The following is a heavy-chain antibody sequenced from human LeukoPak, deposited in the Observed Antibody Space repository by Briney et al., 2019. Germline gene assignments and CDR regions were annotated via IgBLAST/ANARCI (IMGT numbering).Heavy chain of an antibody. CDR3: ARGDTRKPNAFDI. D-gene: IGHD5-18*01. CDR2: IYYSGST. V-gene: IGHV4-59*01. CDR1: GGSISSYY. J-gene: IGHJ3*02. Sequence: SETLSLTCTVSGGSISSYYWSWIRPPPGKGLEWIGYIYYSGSTNYNPSLKSRVTISVDTSKNQFSLKLSSVTAADTAVYYCARGDTRKPNAFDIWGQGTMVTVSS.